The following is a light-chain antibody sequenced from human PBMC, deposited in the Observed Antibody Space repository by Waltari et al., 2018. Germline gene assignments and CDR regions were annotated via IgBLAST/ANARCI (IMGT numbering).Light chain of an antibody. Sequence: QSILTQSPSVSGAPGQTVTISCSGSYWNIGSRAVQRYLPLPGAAPRPLIYRNNIRTSGVPDRFSGSKSGTSASLAITGLQAEDEADYYCQSYDISLDAYVFGTGTRVTVL. CDR2: RNN. J-gene: IGLJ1*01. CDR3: QSYDISLDAYV. CDR1: YWNIGSRA. V-gene: IGLV1-40*01.